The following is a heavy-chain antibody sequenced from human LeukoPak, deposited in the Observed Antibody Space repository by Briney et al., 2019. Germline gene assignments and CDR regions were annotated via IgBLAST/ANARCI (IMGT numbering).Heavy chain of an antibody. D-gene: IGHD6-19*01. Sequence: ASVKVSCKASGYTFTGYYMHWLRQAPGQGLEWMGWINPNSGGTNYAQKFQGRVTMTRDTSISAAYMELSRLRPDDTAVYYCARDKIAVANFDYWGQGTLVTVSS. CDR2: INPNSGGT. J-gene: IGHJ4*02. CDR1: GYTFTGYY. CDR3: ARDKIAVANFDY. V-gene: IGHV1-2*02.